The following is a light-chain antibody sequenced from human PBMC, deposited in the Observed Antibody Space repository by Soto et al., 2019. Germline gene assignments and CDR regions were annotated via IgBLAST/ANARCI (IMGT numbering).Light chain of an antibody. Sequence: QSLLTQPPSASGSPGQSVTISCAGTYNDVGDYNYVSWYQQHPGKVPKLLTYGVTERPSGVPGRFSGSKSGHTASLTVSDLQPADEAVYYCSSYSGTYSNVIFGGGTKVTVL. CDR1: YNDVGDYNY. J-gene: IGLJ2*01. CDR2: GVT. V-gene: IGLV2-8*01. CDR3: SSYSGTYSNVI.